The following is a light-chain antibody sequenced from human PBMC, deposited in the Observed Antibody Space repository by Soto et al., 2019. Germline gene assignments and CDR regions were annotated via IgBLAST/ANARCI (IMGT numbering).Light chain of an antibody. CDR3: SSYTSSSTLFV. CDR1: SSDVGGYNY. CDR2: EVS. Sequence: QSALTQPASMSGSPGQSITISCTGTSSDVGGYNYVSWYQQHPGKAPKLMIHEVSNRPSGVSNRFSGSKSGNTASLTISGLQAEDEADYYCSSYTSSSTLFVFGTGTKVTVL. J-gene: IGLJ1*01. V-gene: IGLV2-14*01.